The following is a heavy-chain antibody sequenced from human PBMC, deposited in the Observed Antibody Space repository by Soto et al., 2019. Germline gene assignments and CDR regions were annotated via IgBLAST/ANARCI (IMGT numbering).Heavy chain of an antibody. Sequence: EVQVVESGGGLVQPGGSLRLSCAASGLTFSGFWMSWVRQAPGKGLEWVATINGDGSVKYYVDSVRGRFTISRDNAKNSLALQMNSLRAEDTAVYYCARGFLAGGQGTLVTVSS. CDR3: ARGFLA. J-gene: IGHJ4*02. CDR2: INGDGSVK. CDR1: GLTFSGFW. V-gene: IGHV3-7*04.